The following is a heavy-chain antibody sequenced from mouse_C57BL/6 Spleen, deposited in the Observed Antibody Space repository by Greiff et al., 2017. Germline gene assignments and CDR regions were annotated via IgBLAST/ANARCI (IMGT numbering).Heavy chain of an antibody. J-gene: IGHJ4*01. CDR2: ILPGSGSS. CDR1: GYTFTGYW. CDR3: ARMETYAMES. Sequence: VQLTQSGAELMKPGASVKLSCKATGYTFTGYWIEWVKQRPGHGLEWIREILPGSGSSNDNGKFKGKGTCTADTSSSTAYMQLNSLTTEDSAIYYCARMETYAMESRGKGTSVTGSS. V-gene: IGHV1-9*01.